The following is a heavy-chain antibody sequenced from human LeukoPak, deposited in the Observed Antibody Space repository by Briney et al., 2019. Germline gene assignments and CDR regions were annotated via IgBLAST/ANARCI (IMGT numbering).Heavy chain of an antibody. CDR1: GFTFSSYG. V-gene: IGHV3-21*04. Sequence: GGSPRLSCAASGFTFSSYGMNWVRQAPGKGLEWVSSISSGSTYIYYADSVRGRFTISRDNAKNSLYLQMNSLRAEDTAVYYCARGFGELNYWGQGTLVTVSS. J-gene: IGHJ4*02. CDR3: ARGFGELNY. CDR2: ISSGSTYI. D-gene: IGHD3-10*01.